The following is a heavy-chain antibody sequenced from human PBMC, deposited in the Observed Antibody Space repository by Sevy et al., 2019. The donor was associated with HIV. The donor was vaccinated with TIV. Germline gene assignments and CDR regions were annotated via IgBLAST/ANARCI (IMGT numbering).Heavy chain of an antibody. CDR3: ARGVPPPSIWFGELSGYYGMDV. CDR1: GYTFTGYY. CDR2: INPNSGGT. D-gene: IGHD3-10*01. Sequence: ASVKVSCKASGYTFTGYYMHWVRQAPGQGLEWMGWINPNSGGTNYAQKFQGWVTMTRDTSISTAYMELSRLGSDDTAVYYCARGVPPPSIWFGELSGYYGMDVWGQGTTVTVSS. V-gene: IGHV1-2*04. J-gene: IGHJ6*02.